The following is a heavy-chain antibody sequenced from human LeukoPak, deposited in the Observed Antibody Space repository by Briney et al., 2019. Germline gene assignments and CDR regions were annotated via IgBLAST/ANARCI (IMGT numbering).Heavy chain of an antibody. D-gene: IGHD6-25*01. CDR3: ARDSSAAPFDY. CDR1: GFTFSSYS. CDR2: ISSSSSYI. V-gene: IGHV3-21*01. J-gene: IGHJ4*02. Sequence: AGGSLRLSCAASGFTFSSYSMNWVRQAPGKGLEWVSSISSSSSYIYYADSVEGRFTISRDNAKNSLYLQMNSLRAEDTAVYYCARDSSAAPFDYWGQGTLVTVSS.